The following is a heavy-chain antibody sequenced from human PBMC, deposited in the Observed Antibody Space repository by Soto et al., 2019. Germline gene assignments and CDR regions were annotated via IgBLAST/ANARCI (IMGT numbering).Heavy chain of an antibody. Sequence: ASVKVSCNASGYIFTAYSMHWVRQAPGQRLEWVGWFNPNSGDTIYAQKFQGRVTLTGDTSISTAYMELYSLTSDNTAVYYCAREASAVISLDYWGQGTLVTVSS. J-gene: IGHJ4*02. D-gene: IGHD6-19*01. CDR2: FNPNSGDT. CDR1: GYIFTAYS. CDR3: AREASAVISLDY. V-gene: IGHV1-2*02.